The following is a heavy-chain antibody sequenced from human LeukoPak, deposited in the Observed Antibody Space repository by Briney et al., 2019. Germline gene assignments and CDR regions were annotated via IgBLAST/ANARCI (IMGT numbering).Heavy chain of an antibody. D-gene: IGHD3-10*01. CDR3: ARQGVWFGELKS. V-gene: IGHV1-8*03. J-gene: IGHJ5*02. CDR1: GYTFTSYD. CDR2: MNPNSGNT. Sequence: ASVKVSCKASGYTFTSYDINWVRQATGQGLAWMGWMNPNSGNTGYAQKFQGRVTITRNTSISTAYMELSSLRSEDTAVYYCARQGVWFGELKSWGQGTLVTVSS.